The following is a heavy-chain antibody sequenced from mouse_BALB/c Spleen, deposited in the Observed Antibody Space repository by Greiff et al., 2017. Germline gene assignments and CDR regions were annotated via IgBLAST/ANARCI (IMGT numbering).Heavy chain of an antibody. CDR1: GYSFTGYF. CDR3: ARSGYDYGAWFAY. CDR2: INPYNGDT. J-gene: IGHJ3*01. D-gene: IGHD2-4*01. Sequence: VTLKESGPELVKPGASVKISCKASGYSFTGYFMNWVMQSHGKSLEWIGRINPYNGDTFYNQKFKGKATLTVDKSSSTAHMELRSLASEDSAVYYCARSGYDYGAWFAYWGQGTLVTVSA. V-gene: IGHV1-20*02.